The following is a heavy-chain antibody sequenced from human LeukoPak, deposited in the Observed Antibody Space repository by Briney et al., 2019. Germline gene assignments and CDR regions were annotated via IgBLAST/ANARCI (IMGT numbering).Heavy chain of an antibody. Sequence: PGGSLRLSCAASGFTFSSYSMNWVRQAPGKGLEWVSYISSSSSTIYYADSVKGRFTISRDNAKNSLYLQMNSLRDEDTAVYYCATQILLWFGYGMDVRGQGTTVTVSS. CDR3: ATQILLWFGYGMDV. D-gene: IGHD3-10*01. CDR2: ISSSSSTI. CDR1: GFTFSSYS. J-gene: IGHJ6*02. V-gene: IGHV3-48*02.